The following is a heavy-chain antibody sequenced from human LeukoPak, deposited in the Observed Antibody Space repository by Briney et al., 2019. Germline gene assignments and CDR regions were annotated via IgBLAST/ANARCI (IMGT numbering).Heavy chain of an antibody. D-gene: IGHD2-21*01. CDR3: ARGLDTNDWSDAFDI. Sequence: PSETLSLTCTVSGYSISSGYYWGWIRQPPGKGLEWIGSIYHSGSTYSNLSLKSRVTISVDTSKNQFSLKLSSVTAADTAVYYCARGLDTNDWSDAFDIWGQGTMVTVSS. CDR2: IYHSGST. CDR1: GYSISSGYY. J-gene: IGHJ3*02. V-gene: IGHV4-38-2*02.